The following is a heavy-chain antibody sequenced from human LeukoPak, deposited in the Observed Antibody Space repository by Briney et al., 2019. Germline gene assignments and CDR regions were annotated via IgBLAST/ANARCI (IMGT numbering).Heavy chain of an antibody. V-gene: IGHV3-30*02. CDR2: IRYDGSNK. D-gene: IGHD3-3*01. CDR3: AKDGGPQIFGDNLSGLKDFDY. CDR1: GFTFSSYG. Sequence: PGGSLRLSCAASGFTFSSYGMHWVRQAPGKGLEWVAFIRYDGSNKYYADSVKGRFTISGDNSKNTLYLQMNSLRAEDAAVYYCAKDGGPQIFGDNLSGLKDFDYWGQGTLVTVSS. J-gene: IGHJ4*02.